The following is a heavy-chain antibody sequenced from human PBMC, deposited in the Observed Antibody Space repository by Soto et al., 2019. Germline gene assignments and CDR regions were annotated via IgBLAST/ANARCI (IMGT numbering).Heavy chain of an antibody. Sequence: ASETLSLTCTVSGDSMTSGDYSWSWIRQPPGKGLEWLGYIYRTGNTHYSPSLKSRVSISQDRSKNQFSLELTSVTAADTAVYYCARGDYQYSIDYWGQGPLVT. CDR1: GDSMTSGDYS. D-gene: IGHD2-2*01. V-gene: IGHV4-30-2*01. CDR3: ARGDYQYSIDY. J-gene: IGHJ4*02. CDR2: IYRTGNT.